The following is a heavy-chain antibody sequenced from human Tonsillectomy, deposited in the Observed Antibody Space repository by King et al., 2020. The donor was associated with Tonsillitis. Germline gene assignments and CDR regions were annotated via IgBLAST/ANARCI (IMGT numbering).Heavy chain of an antibody. Sequence: QLVESGGGLVKPGGSLRLSCAASGFTFSNAWMSWVRQAPGKGLEWVGRIKSKTDGGTTDYAAPVKGRFTISRDDSKNTLYLQMNSLKTEDTAVYYCTTDGYYYDSSGYIIYSGYFQHWGQGTLVTVSS. CDR2: IKSKTDGGTT. D-gene: IGHD3-22*01. CDR3: TTDGYYYDSSGYIIYSGYFQH. CDR1: GFTFSNAW. V-gene: IGHV3-15*01. J-gene: IGHJ1*01.